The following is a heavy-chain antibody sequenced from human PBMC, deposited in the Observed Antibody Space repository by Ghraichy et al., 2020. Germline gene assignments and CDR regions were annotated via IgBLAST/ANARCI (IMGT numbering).Heavy chain of an antibody. V-gene: IGHV3-53*01. CDR3: ARDPFQGWGQ. J-gene: IGHJ4*02. CDR2: IYSDGTT. CDR1: DFTVSSNY. Sequence: GSLRLSCAASDFTVSSNYMSWVRQAPGKGLEWVSVIYSDGTTYYADSVKGRFTISRDNSKNTLYLQMNSLRAEDTAVYYCARDPFQGWGQWGQGTLVTVSS. D-gene: IGHD3-16*01.